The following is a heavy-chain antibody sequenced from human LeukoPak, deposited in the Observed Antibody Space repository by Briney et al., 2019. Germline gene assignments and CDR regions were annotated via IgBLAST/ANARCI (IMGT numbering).Heavy chain of an antibody. CDR2: IYYSGST. V-gene: IGHV4-59*12. CDR1: GGSISSYY. Sequence: SETLSLTCTVSGGSISSYYWSWIRQPPGKGLEWIGYIYYSGSTYYNPSLKSRDTISVDTSKNQFSLKLSSVTAADSAVYYCARTPSVYCSGGNCYPGHFDYWGQGTLVTVSS. CDR3: ARTPSVYCSGGNCYPGHFDY. D-gene: IGHD2-15*01. J-gene: IGHJ4*02.